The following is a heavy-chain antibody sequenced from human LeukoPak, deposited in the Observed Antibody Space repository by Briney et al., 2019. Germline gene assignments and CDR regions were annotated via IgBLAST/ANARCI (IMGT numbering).Heavy chain of an antibody. D-gene: IGHD2-15*01. CDR3: ARHIGGPFDK. J-gene: IGHJ4*02. V-gene: IGHV4-31*03. CDR1: GGSISSGGYY. CDR2: IYYSGST. Sequence: SETLSLTCSVSGGSISSGGYYWSWLRQHPGRGLEWVGDIYYSGSTYYNASLKSRVNISVDTSKKQFSLKLSSVTAADTAVYYCARHIGGPFDKWGQGTLVTVSS.